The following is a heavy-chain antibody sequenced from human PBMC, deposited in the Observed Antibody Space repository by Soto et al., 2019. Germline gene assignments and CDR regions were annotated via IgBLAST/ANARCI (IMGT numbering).Heavy chain of an antibody. CDR3: AKRGEKTGRNFDC. D-gene: IGHD3-10*01. Sequence: GGYVRLSCAASGFTFSNYGMSWVRQAPGKGLEWVSTFGSSGNTYYADSVKGRFTISRDNSRNTLYLQMSSLRAEDTAIYYCAKRGEKTGRNFDCCGTRTLVTVSS. CDR2: FGSSGNT. V-gene: IGHV3-23*01. CDR1: GFTFSNYG. J-gene: IGHJ4*02.